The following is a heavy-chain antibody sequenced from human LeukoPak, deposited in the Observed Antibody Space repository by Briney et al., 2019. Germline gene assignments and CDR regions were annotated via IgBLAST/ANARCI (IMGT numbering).Heavy chain of an antibody. V-gene: IGHV1-18*01. Sequence: ASVKVSCKASGGTFSSYAISWVRQAPGQGLEWMGWISAYNGNTNYAQKLQGRVTMTTDTSTSTAYMELRSLRSGDTAVYYCARGITIFGVVIGHFDYWGQGTLVTISS. CDR3: ARGITIFGVVIGHFDY. CDR1: GGTFSSYA. J-gene: IGHJ4*02. CDR2: ISAYNGNT. D-gene: IGHD3-3*01.